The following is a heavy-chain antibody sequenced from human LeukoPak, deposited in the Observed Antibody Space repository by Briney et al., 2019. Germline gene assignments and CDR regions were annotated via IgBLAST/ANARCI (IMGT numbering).Heavy chain of an antibody. J-gene: IGHJ4*02. Sequence: ASVKVSCMASGYTFTSYGISWVRQAPGQGLEWMGWISAYNGNTNYAQKLQGRVTMTTDTSTSTAYMELRSLRSDDTAVYYCARVVTMVRGVQAQFDYWGQGTLVTVSS. CDR1: GYTFTSYG. CDR2: ISAYNGNT. D-gene: IGHD3-10*01. CDR3: ARVVTMVRGVQAQFDY. V-gene: IGHV1-18*01.